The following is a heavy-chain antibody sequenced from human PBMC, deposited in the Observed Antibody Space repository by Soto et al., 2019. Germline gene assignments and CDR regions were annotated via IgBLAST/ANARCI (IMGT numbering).Heavy chain of an antibody. Sequence: EVQLVESGGGVVQPGGSLRLSCAASGFTFSTYDMHWVRQATGKGLEWVSAIGSADDPYYLGSVKGRCTISRENAKNSLYLQMNSLRAGETAVYYCARAYSGRLPRRADYYFAMDVWGQGTTVTVSS. V-gene: IGHV3-13*05. D-gene: IGHD2-15*01. CDR2: IGSADDP. CDR1: GFTFSTYD. J-gene: IGHJ6*02. CDR3: ARAYSGRLPRRADYYFAMDV.